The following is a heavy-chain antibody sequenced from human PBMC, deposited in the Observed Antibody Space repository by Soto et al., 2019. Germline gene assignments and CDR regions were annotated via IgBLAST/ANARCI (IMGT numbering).Heavy chain of an antibody. CDR3: AKDMGSGGRGAFDI. J-gene: IGHJ3*02. CDR2: ISWNSGSI. V-gene: IGHV3-9*01. CDR1: GFTFDDYA. Sequence: EVQLVESGGGLVQPGRSLRLSCAASGFTFDDYAMHWVRQAPGKGLEWVSGISWNSGSIGYADSLKGRFTISRDNAKNSLYLQMNSLRAEDTALYYCAKDMGSGGRGAFDIWGQGTMVTVSS. D-gene: IGHD2-15*01.